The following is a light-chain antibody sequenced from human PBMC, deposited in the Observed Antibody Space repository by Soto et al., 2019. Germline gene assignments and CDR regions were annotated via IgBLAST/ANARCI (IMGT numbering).Light chain of an antibody. CDR2: GAS. Sequence: EIVLTQSPGTLSLSPGERATLSCRASQSVSSNYFAWYRQIPGQAPRLLIHGASRRATGIPDRFSGSGSGTDFTLTISRLEPEDFAVYYCQQYGGSPTFGQGTKVDIK. V-gene: IGKV3-20*01. CDR1: QSVSSNY. CDR3: QQYGGSPT. J-gene: IGKJ1*01.